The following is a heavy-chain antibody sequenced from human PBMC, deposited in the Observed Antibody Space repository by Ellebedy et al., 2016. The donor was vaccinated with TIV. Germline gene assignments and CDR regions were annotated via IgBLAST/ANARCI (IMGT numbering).Heavy chain of an antibody. Sequence: SETLSLXXTVSGGSISSYYWSWIRQPPGKGLEWIGYIYYSGSTNYNPSLKSRVTMSVDTSKNQFSLKLSSVTAADTAVYYCARTGNSRPDAFDIWGQGTMVTVSS. CDR3: ARTGNSRPDAFDI. V-gene: IGHV4-59*12. CDR2: IYYSGST. J-gene: IGHJ3*02. D-gene: IGHD4-23*01. CDR1: GGSISSYY.